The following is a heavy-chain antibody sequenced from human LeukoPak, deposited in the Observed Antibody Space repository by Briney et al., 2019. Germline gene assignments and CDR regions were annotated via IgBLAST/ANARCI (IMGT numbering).Heavy chain of an antibody. Sequence: GASVKVSFKVSGYTLTELSMHWVRQAPGKGLEWMGGFDPEDGETIYAQKFQGRVTMTEDTSTDTAYMELSSLRSEDTAVYYCATAPSTVTFPFDYWGQGTLVTVSS. D-gene: IGHD4-11*01. CDR1: GYTLTELS. J-gene: IGHJ4*02. CDR2: FDPEDGET. CDR3: ATAPSTVTFPFDY. V-gene: IGHV1-24*01.